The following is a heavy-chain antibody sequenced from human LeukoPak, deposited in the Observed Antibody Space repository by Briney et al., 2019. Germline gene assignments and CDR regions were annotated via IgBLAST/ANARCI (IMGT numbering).Heavy chain of an antibody. Sequence: PSETLSLTCTVSGASISSGTYYWGWIRQPPGKGLEWIGTHSHSGSAYYNPSLRSRITMSLDTSENQLSLKLYSVTAADTAICYCARYQTGTMFAVWGQGTLVTISS. CDR2: HSHSGSA. V-gene: IGHV4-39*07. D-gene: IGHD1/OR15-1a*01. CDR1: GASISSGTYY. J-gene: IGHJ4*02. CDR3: ARYQTGTMFAV.